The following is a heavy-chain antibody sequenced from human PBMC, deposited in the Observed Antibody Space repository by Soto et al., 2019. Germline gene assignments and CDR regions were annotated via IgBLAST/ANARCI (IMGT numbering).Heavy chain of an antibody. CDR3: ARLRASYGDYEDFDY. V-gene: IGHV4-39*01. J-gene: IGHJ4*02. Sequence: SVTLSLTCTVSDGYINSSSYNWGWIRKPPGKGLEWIGSIYYSGSTYYNPSLKSRVTISVDTSKNQFSLKLSSVTAADTAVYYCARLRASYGDYEDFDYWGQGTLVTVS. CDR1: DGYINSSSYN. D-gene: IGHD4-17*01. CDR2: IYYSGST.